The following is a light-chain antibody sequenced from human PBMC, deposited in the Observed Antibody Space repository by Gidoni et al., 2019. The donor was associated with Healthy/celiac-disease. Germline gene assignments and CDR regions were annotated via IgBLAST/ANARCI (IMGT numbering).Light chain of an antibody. J-gene: IGLJ2*01. CDR3: AAWDDSLNGFVV. V-gene: IGLV1-44*01. Sequence: QSVLTQPPSASGTPGQRVTISCSGSSSNIGSTTVNWYQQLPGTAPQLLIYSNNQRPSGVPDRFSGSKSGTSASRAISGLQSEDEADYYCAAWDDSLNGFVVFGGGTKLTVL. CDR1: SSNIGSTT. CDR2: SNN.